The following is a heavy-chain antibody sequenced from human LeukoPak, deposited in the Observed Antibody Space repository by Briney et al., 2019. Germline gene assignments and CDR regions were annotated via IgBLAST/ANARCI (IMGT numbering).Heavy chain of an antibody. CDR3: ATSHSYCSSTSCYADYYYYGMDV. D-gene: IGHD2-2*01. CDR1: GCTFSSYG. CDR2: IIPFYGKA. J-gene: IGHJ6*04. V-gene: IGHV1-69*05. Sequence: SVKVSCKASGCTFSSYGISWVRQAPGQGLEWMGGIIPFYGKANYAQKLQGRVTITTDASTSTAYMELSSLRSEDTAVYYCATSHSYCSSTSCYADYYYYGMDVWGRETTVTVSS.